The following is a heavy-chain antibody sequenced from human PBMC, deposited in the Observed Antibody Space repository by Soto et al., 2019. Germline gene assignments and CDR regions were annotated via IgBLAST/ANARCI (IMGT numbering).Heavy chain of an antibody. CDR3: ARERYYGMDV. J-gene: IGHJ6*02. Sequence: PSETLSLTCTVSGGSTSSYYWSWIRQPPGKGLEWIGYIYYSGSTNYNPSLKSRVTISVDTSKNQFSLKLSSVTAADTAVYYCARERYYGMDVWGQGTTVTVSS. CDR1: GGSTSSYY. V-gene: IGHV4-59*01. CDR2: IYYSGST.